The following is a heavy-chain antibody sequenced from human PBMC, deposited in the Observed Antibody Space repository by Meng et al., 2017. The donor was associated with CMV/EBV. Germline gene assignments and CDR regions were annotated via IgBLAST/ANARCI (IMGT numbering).Heavy chain of an antibody. V-gene: IGHV4-59*01. CDR2: IYYSGST. Sequence: SETLSLTCTVSGGSISSYYWSWIRQPPGKGLEWIGYIYYSGSTNYNPSLKSRVTISVDTSKNQFSLKLSSVTAADTAVYYCARDQGAHIDYWGQGTLVTVSS. CDR3: ARDQGAHIDY. J-gene: IGHJ4*02. CDR1: GGSISSYY.